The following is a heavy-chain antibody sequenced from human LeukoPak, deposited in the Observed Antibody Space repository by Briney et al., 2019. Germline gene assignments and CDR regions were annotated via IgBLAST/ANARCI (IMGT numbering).Heavy chain of an antibody. D-gene: IGHD3-10*01. Sequence: GGSLRLSCAASGFTVSHYYMTWVRQAPGNGLECVSVIYSGGSTYSADSVKGLFTISRDNSRNMVYLQMNTLIAEDTALYYCAGVGTLVRGGDPFDYWGQGTLVNGSS. CDR3: AGVGTLVRGGDPFDY. J-gene: IGHJ4*02. CDR1: GFTVSHYY. CDR2: IYSGGST. V-gene: IGHV3-53*01.